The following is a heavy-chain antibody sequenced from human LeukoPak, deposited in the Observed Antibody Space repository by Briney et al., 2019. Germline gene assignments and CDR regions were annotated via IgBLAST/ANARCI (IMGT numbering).Heavy chain of an antibody. D-gene: IGHD6-13*01. CDR3: ARGGLEGIAAAGYYYYGMDV. CDR2: ISAYNGNT. V-gene: IGHV1-18*01. J-gene: IGHJ6*02. Sequence: GASVKVSCKASGGTFSSYAISWVRQAPGQGLEWMGWISAYNGNTNYAQKLQGRVTMTTDTSTSTAYMELRSLRSDDTAVYYCARGGLEGIAAAGYYYYGMDVWGQGTTVTVSS. CDR1: GGTFSSYA.